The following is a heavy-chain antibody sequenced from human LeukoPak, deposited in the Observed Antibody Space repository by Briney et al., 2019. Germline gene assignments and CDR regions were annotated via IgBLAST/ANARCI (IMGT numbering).Heavy chain of an antibody. Sequence: GASVKVSCKVSDHTLNQVAIHWVRQAPGKGPEWMGGYDPEEGVTIYAEKFQGRVTMTRDTSISTAYMELSRLRSEDTAVYYCARVWDFWSGYYVYWGQGTLVTVSS. CDR2: YDPEEGVT. D-gene: IGHD3-3*01. CDR1: DHTLNQVA. V-gene: IGHV1-24*01. CDR3: ARVWDFWSGYYVY. J-gene: IGHJ4*02.